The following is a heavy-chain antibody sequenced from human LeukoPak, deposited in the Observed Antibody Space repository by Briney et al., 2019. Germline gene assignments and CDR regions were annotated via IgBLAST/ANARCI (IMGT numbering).Heavy chain of an antibody. CDR2: ISFSGGST. CDR3: AKDHRASWGIVVVITPFDY. Sequence: GGTLRLSCAASGFTFSTYGMSWVRQAPGKGLEWVSGISFSGGSTYYADSVKGRFTISRDNSKNTLYLQMNSLRAEDTAVYYCAKDHRASWGIVVVITPFDYWGQGTLVTVSS. V-gene: IGHV3-23*01. D-gene: IGHD3-22*01. CDR1: GFTFSTYG. J-gene: IGHJ4*02.